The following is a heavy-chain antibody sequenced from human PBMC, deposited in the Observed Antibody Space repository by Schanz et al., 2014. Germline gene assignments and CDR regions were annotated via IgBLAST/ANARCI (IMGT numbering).Heavy chain of an antibody. Sequence: QVQLVESGGGVVQPERSLRLSCAASGFNFANHAIHWVRQGQGNGLQWVAVISSDGSKKLYADFVKARFTISRDNSKNSVSLQMDSLRPEDTAVYFCAKDLHSNSGNYYSYYFDSWGPGALVTVSS. D-gene: IGHD3-10*01. CDR2: ISSDGSKK. CDR1: GFNFANHA. J-gene: IGHJ4*02. V-gene: IGHV3-30*18. CDR3: AKDLHSNSGNYYSYYFDS.